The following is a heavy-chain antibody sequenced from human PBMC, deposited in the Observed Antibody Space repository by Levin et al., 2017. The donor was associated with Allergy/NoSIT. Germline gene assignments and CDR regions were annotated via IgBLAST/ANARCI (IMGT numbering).Heavy chain of an antibody. J-gene: IGHJ5*02. CDR3: ARTGDCSGGSCYHSSWFDP. Sequence: SETLSLTCTVSGGSISSYYWSWIRQPPGKGLEWIGYIYYSGSTNYNPSLKSRVTISVDTSKNQFSLKLNSVTAADTAVYYCARTGDCSGGSCYHSSWFDPWGQGTLVIVSS. CDR2: IYYSGST. V-gene: IGHV4-59*08. D-gene: IGHD2-15*01. CDR1: GGSISSYY.